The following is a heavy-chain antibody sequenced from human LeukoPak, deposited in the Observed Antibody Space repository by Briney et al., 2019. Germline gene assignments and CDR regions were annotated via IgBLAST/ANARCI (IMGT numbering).Heavy chain of an antibody. CDR3: PTIFGDSSPPHAY. J-gene: IGHJ4*02. CDR1: GFTCNNYW. CDR2: IKQDGTEK. Sequence: PGGSLRLYCAASGFTCNNYWMSWGRQAPGKGLECVANIKQDGTEKNYVDSVKGRFTISRDNAKSSLFLRMNSMRVEDTAVYYCPTIFGDSSPPHAYWGQGPLVTVSS. V-gene: IGHV3-7*01. D-gene: IGHD4-17*01.